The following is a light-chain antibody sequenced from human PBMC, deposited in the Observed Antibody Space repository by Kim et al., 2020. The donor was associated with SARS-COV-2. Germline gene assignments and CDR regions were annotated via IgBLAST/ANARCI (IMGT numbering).Light chain of an antibody. Sequence: SYELTQAPSVSVSPGQTAKITCSGDSLSKKYSYWYQQKPGQAPIILIYKDTERPSGIPERFSGSRSGITVTLSISGVQAEDEGDYYCQSADSSDTVIFGGGTQLTVL. CDR1: SLSKKY. J-gene: IGLJ2*01. V-gene: IGLV3-25*03. CDR3: QSADSSDTVI. CDR2: KDT.